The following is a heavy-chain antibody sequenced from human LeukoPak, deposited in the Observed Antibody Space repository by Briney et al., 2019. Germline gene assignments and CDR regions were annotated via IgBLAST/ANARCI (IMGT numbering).Heavy chain of an antibody. V-gene: IGHV4-4*09. D-gene: IGHD6-19*01. CDR3: VQTTGWPGFDY. J-gene: IGHJ4*02. CDR2: IYNGVPT. Sequence: PSGTLSLICTTSGAPISRFYWSWVRQPPGKGLEWIGNIYNGVPTFFNPSLKSRVTLSVDTSKTQFSLQLASVTAADTAVYYCVQTTGWPGFDYWGQGILVTVSS. CDR1: GAPISRFY.